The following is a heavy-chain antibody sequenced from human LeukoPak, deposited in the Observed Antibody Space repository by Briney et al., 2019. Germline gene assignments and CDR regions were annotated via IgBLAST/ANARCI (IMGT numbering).Heavy chain of an antibody. J-gene: IGHJ6*03. CDR2: IYTSGST. V-gene: IGHV4-61*02. CDR1: GGSISSGSYY. CDR3: AREWGSSRFSPYYYSYYYMDV. Sequence: SETLSLTCTVSGGSISSGSYYWSWIRQPAGKGLEWIGRIYTSGSTNYNPSLKSRVTISVDTSKNQFSLKLSSVTAADTAGYYCAREWGSSRFSPYYYSYYYMDVWGKGTTVTVSS. D-gene: IGHD6-13*01.